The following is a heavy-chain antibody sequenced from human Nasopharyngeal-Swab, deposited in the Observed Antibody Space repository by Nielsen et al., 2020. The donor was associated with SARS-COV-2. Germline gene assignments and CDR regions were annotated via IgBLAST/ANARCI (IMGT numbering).Heavy chain of an antibody. Sequence: GGSLRLSCAASGFTFSSYGMHWVRQAPGKGLEWVAFIRYDGSNKYYADSVKGRFTISRDNSKNTLYLQMNSLRAEDTAVYYCARVGPRKWGDYYGMDVWGQGTTVTVSS. V-gene: IGHV3-30*02. CDR3: ARVGPRKWGDYYGMDV. D-gene: IGHD3-16*01. CDR2: IRYDGSNK. J-gene: IGHJ6*02. CDR1: GFTFSSYG.